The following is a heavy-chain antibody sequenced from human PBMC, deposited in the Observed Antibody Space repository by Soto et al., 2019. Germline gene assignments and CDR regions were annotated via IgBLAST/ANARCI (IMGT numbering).Heavy chain of an antibody. D-gene: IGHD2-15*01. CDR1: GYTFTSYG. J-gene: IGHJ1*01. CDR3: ARDPDWMVVAATQYFQH. V-gene: IGHV1-18*01. Sequence: QVQLVQSGAEVKKPGASVKVSCKASGYTFTSYGISWVRQAPGQGLEWMGWISAYNGNTNYAQKLQGRVTMTTDTATSTAYMELRSLRSDDTAVYYCARDPDWMVVAATQYFQHWGQGTLVTVSS. CDR2: ISAYNGNT.